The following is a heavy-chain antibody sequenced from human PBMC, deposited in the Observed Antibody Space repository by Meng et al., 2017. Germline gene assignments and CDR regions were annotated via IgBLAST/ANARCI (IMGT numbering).Heavy chain of an antibody. D-gene: IGHD3-16*01. CDR3: ASALGRPY. J-gene: IGHJ4*02. Sequence: EVQLVGSGGGWVPPVGSLRLSCAASGFTFSSYAMSWVRQAPGKGLAWVSAISGSGGSTYYADSVKGRFTISRDNSKNTLYLQMNSLRAEDTAVYYCASALGRPYWGQGTLVTVSS. CDR2: ISGSGGST. V-gene: IGHV3-23*04. CDR1: GFTFSSYA.